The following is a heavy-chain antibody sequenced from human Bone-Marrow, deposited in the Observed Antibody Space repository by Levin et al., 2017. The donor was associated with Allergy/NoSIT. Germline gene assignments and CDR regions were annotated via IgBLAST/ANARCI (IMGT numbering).Heavy chain of an antibody. J-gene: IGHJ4*02. CDR3: ARVSYYETSGYYYRGWYYFDS. Sequence: SETLSLTCTVSGGSISPSYWSWIRQPPGKGLEWIGYMYYSGSSGSTHNNPSLKSRVTISVDTSKNQFSLKLNSGTAEDTAGYFCARVSYYETSGYYYRGWYYFDSWGQGTLVTVSS. V-gene: IGHV4-59*01. D-gene: IGHD3-22*01. CDR1: GGSISPSY. CDR2: MYYSGSSGST.